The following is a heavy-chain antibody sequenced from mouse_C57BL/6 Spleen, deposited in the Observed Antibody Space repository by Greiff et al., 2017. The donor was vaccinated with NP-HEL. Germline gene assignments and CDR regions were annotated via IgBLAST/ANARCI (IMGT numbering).Heavy chain of an antibody. V-gene: IGHV3-6*01. D-gene: IGHD1-1*01. J-gene: IGHJ4*01. Sequence: EVKLQESGPGLVKPSQSLSLTCSVTGYSITSGYYWNWIRQFPGNKLEWMGYIRYDGSNNYNPSLKNRISITRDTSKTQFFLKLNSVTTEDTATYYCASYYYGSSYYAMDYWGQGTSVTVSS. CDR1: GYSITSGYY. CDR3: ASYYYGSSYYAMDY. CDR2: IRYDGSN.